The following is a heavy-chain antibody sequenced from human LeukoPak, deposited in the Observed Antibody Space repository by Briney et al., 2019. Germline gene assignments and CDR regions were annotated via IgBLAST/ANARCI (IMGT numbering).Heavy chain of an antibody. CDR2: IYPGDSDT. CDR3: ARTDGYSYGHNYFDY. D-gene: IGHD5-18*01. J-gene: IGHJ4*02. CDR1: GYSFTSYW. V-gene: IGHV5-51*01. Sequence: GESLKISCKGSGYSFTSYWIGWVRQMPGKGLEWMGIIYPGDSDTRYSPSFQGQVTISADKSISTAYLQWSSLKASDTAMYYCARTDGYSYGHNYFDYWGQGTLVTVSS.